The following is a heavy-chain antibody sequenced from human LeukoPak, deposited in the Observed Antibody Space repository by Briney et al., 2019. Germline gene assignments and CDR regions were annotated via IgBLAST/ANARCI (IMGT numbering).Heavy chain of an antibody. CDR1: GGSISSSSYY. V-gene: IGHV4-39*07. CDR2: IYYSGST. CDR3: ARGAYYDILTGYQGYYYYMDV. Sequence: KTSETLSLTCTVSGGSISSSSYYWGWIRQPPGKGLEWIGSIYYSGSTYYNPSLKSRVTISVDTSKNQFSLKLSSVTAADTAVYYCARGAYYDILTGYQGYYYYMDVWGKGTTVTVSS. J-gene: IGHJ6*03. D-gene: IGHD3-9*01.